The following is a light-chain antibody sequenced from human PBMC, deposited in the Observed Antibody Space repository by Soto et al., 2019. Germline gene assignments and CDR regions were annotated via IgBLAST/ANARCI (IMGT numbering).Light chain of an antibody. CDR3: QSYDSSLSRYV. CDR2: SNN. J-gene: IGLJ1*01. CDR1: SSNIGAGYD. Sequence: QSVLTQPASVSGAPGQRVTISCTGSSSNIGAGYDVHWYQQLPGTAPKLLIYSNNNRPSGVPDRFSGSKSGTSASLAITGLQAEDEADYYCQSYDSSLSRYVFGTGTKLTVL. V-gene: IGLV1-40*01.